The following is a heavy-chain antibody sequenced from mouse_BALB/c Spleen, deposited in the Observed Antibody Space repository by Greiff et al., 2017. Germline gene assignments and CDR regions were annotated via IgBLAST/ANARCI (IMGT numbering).Heavy chain of an antibody. J-gene: IGHJ1*01. CDR2: IWGGGST. CDR3: ARNKDGKDFDV. CDR1: GFSLSRYS. V-gene: IGHV2-6-4*01. D-gene: IGHD2-1*01. Sequence: VKLMESGPGLVAPSQSLSITCTVSGFSLSRYSVHWVRQPPGKGLEWLGMIWGGGSTDYNSALKSRLTISKDNSKSQVFLKMNSLQTDDTAMDYCARNKDGKDFDVWGAGTTVTVSS.